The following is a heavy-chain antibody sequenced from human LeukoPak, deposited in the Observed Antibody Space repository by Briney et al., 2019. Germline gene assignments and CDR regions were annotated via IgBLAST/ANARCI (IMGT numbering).Heavy chain of an antibody. V-gene: IGHV1-69*04. CDR3: ARHTYYDFWSGPEV. CDR2: IIPILGIA. CDR1: GGTFSSYA. D-gene: IGHD3-3*01. J-gene: IGHJ6*02. Sequence: SVRVSCKASGGTFSSYAISWVRQAPGQGLEWMGRIIPILGIANYAQKFQGRVTITADKSTSTAYMELSSLRSEDTAVYYCARHTYYDFWSGPEVWGQGTTVADSS.